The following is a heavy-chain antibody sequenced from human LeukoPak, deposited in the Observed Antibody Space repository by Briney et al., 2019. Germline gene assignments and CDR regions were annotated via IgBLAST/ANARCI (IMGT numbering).Heavy chain of an antibody. V-gene: IGHV3-64D*09. D-gene: IGHD1-1*01. CDR2: ISNNGVSS. Sequence: GGSLRLSCSASGFTFSAYAMYWVRQAPGKGLEYVSGISNNGVSSFYADSVKGRFTISRDNSKNTLYLQMSSLRADDTAVYYCVKITSVTGGDCWGQGTRLTVSS. J-gene: IGHJ4*02. CDR1: GFTFSAYA. CDR3: VKITSVTGGDC.